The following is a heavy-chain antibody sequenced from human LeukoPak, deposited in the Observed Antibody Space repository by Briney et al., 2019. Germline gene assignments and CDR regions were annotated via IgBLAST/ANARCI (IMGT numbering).Heavy chain of an antibody. CDR3: ARHFKRSSGWFAEYFQH. CDR1: GGSFSGYY. CDR2: INHSGST. J-gene: IGHJ1*01. V-gene: IGHV4-34*01. D-gene: IGHD6-19*01. Sequence: SETLSLTCAVSGGSFSGYYWSWIRQAPGKGLEWIGEINHSGSTNYNPSLKSRVTISVDTSKNQFSLKLSSVTAADTAVYYCARHFKRSSGWFAEYFQHWGQGTLVTVSS.